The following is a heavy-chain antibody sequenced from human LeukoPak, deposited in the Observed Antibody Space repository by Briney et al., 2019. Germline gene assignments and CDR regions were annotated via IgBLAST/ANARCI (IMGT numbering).Heavy chain of an antibody. J-gene: IGHJ6*02. V-gene: IGHV4-30-4*01. CDR2: IYYSGST. Sequence: PSETLSLTCTVSGGSISSGDYYWSWIRQPPGKGLEWIGYIYYSGSTYYNPSLKSRVTTSVDTSKNQFSLKLSSVTAADTAVYYCARDTAMLSTYYYYGMDVWGQGTTVTVSS. CDR1: GGSISSGDYY. CDR3: ARDTAMLSTYYYYGMDV. D-gene: IGHD5-18*01.